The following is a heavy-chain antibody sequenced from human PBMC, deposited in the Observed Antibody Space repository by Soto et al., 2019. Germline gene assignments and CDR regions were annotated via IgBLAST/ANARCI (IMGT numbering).Heavy chain of an antibody. V-gene: IGHV3-23*01. CDR3: ATYLYGMDD. Sequence: EVQLLESGRGWVQPGGSLRLSCAPSGVTFSSYGMNWVLQAPGKELEWVSAISGSGGSTNYADPGKGRLTISGDNSNPPLYLQMTLLRAEDKAEYYCATYLYGMDDWGQGTQVTVCS. J-gene: IGHJ6*02. CDR1: GVTFSSYG. CDR2: ISGSGGST.